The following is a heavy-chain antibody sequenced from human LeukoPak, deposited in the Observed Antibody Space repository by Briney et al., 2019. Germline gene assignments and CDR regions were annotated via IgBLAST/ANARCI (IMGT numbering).Heavy chain of an antibody. Sequence: SGGSLRLSCAASGFTFSSYAMSWVRQAPGKGLEWVSSISSSSSYIYYADSVKGRFTISRDNAKNSLYLQMNSLRAEDTAVYYCAREVRTYYYDSSGFLDYWGQGTLVTVSS. V-gene: IGHV3-21*01. J-gene: IGHJ4*02. D-gene: IGHD3-22*01. CDR3: AREVRTYYYDSSGFLDY. CDR1: GFTFSSYA. CDR2: ISSSSSYI.